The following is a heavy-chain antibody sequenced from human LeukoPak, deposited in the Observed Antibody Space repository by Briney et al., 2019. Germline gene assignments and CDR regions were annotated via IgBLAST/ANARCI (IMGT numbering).Heavy chain of an antibody. J-gene: IGHJ4*02. Sequence: SSETPSLTCTVSGGSISSYYWSWMRQPPGKGLEWIGYISYSGNTNYNPSLKSRVSISLDTPKNQFSLNLSSVTAADTAVYYCARHGQYMLVYLDYWGQGARVTVSS. V-gene: IGHV4-59*08. CDR3: ARHGQYMLVYLDY. CDR1: GGSISSYY. D-gene: IGHD2-2*02. CDR2: ISYSGNT.